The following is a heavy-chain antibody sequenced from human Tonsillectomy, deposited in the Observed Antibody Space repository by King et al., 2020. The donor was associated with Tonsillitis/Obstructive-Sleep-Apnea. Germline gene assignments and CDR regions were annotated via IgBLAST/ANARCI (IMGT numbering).Heavy chain of an antibody. V-gene: IGHV3-15*01. D-gene: IGHD5-12*01. Sequence: VQLVESGGGLVRPGGSLRLSCAASGFTINNAWMSWVRQAPGKGLEWIGRIKSITDGGTSEYAAPVKDTVSISRDDSENTLYLQMNSLKTEDTAVYYCATDRWLEGFDYWGQGTRVTVSS. CDR2: IKSITDGGTS. J-gene: IGHJ4*02. CDR3: ATDRWLEGFDY. CDR1: GFTINNAW.